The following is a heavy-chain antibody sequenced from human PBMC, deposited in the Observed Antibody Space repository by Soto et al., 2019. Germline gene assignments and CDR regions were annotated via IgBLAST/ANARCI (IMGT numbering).Heavy chain of an antibody. CDR1: GGSISSGGYS. CDR2: IYHSGST. J-gene: IGHJ5*02. Sequence: QLQLQESGSGLVKPSQTLSLTCAVSGGSISSGGYSWSWIRQPPGKGLEWIGYIYHSGSTYYNPSLQSRVTISVDRSKNQVSLKLSSVTAADSAVYYCAGVRGPYCGGECYPPTPNWFDPWGQGTLVTVSS. D-gene: IGHD2-21*01. CDR3: AGVRGPYCGGECYPPTPNWFDP. V-gene: IGHV4-30-2*01.